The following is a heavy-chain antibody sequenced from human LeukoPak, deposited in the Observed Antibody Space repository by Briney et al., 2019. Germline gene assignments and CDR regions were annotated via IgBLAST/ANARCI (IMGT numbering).Heavy chain of an antibody. V-gene: IGHV4-34*01. CDR2: INHSGST. CDR1: GGSFSGYY. Sequence: SETLSLTCAVYGGSFSGYYWSWIRQPPGKGLEWIGEINHSGSTNYNPSLQSRVTVSLDTSKNQVFLKVNSVTAADTAVYYCARHPFSEPFDYWGQGTLVTVSS. J-gene: IGHJ4*02. CDR3: ARHPFSEPFDY. D-gene: IGHD6-19*01.